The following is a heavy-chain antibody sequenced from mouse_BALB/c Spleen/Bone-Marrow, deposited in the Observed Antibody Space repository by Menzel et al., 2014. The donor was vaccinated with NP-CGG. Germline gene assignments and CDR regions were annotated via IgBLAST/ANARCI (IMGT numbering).Heavy chain of an antibody. V-gene: IGHV1-87*01. CDR2: IYPGDGDT. D-gene: IGHD2-4*01. CDR3: ARWDDYDAWFAY. Sequence: ESGAELARPGASVKLSCKASGYTFTSYWMQWVKQRPGQGLEWIGAIYPGDGDTRYTQKFKGKATLTADKSSSTAYMQLSSLASEDSAVYYCARWDDYDAWFAYWGQGTLVTVSA. CDR1: GYTFTSYW. J-gene: IGHJ3*01.